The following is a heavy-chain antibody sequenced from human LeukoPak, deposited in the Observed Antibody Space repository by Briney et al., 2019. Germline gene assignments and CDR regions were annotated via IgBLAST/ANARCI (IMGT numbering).Heavy chain of an antibody. CDR2: ISGNGGST. V-gene: IGHV3-23*01. J-gene: IGHJ4*02. D-gene: IGHD2-2*02. CDR1: GFTFSSYW. Sequence: PGGSLRLSCAASGFTFSSYWMSWVRQAPGKGLEWVSVISGNGGSTSYTDSVKGRFTISRDSSKNMLYLQMNNLRAEDTALYYCAKDGRYCSGTSCYTSHWGQGTLVTVSS. CDR3: AKDGRYCSGTSCYTSH.